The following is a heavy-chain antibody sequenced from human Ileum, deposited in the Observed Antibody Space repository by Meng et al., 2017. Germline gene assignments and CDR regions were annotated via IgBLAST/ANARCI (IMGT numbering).Heavy chain of an antibody. D-gene: IGHD3-22*01. CDR1: GGSIVSGTYY. J-gene: IGHJ4*02. CDR2: ISSGGST. CDR3: ATQNNYDNTGYYWDY. V-gene: IGHV4-31*03. Sequence: QVQLQESGPGLVKPSPHLSPTCTVSGGSIVSGTYYWSWIRQHPEKGLEWIGYISSGGSTYYNPSLRSRVTMSVDTSKNQFSLKLTSVTAADTALYYCATQNNYDNTGYYWDYWGQGTLVTVSS.